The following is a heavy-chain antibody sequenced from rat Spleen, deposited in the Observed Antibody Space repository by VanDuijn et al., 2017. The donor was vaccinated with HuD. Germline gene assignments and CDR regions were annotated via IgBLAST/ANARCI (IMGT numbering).Heavy chain of an antibody. V-gene: IGHV5S23*01. Sequence: EVQLVESGGDLVQPGRSLKLSCAASGFTFSNYDMAWVRQDSTKGLEWVASISPSGGATYYRDSVKGRFTVSRDNAKSTLYLQMDSLRSDDTATYFCAGAGYLRDWYFDFWGPGTMVTVSS. CDR3: AGAGYLRDWYFDF. D-gene: IGHD2-2*01. CDR1: GFTFSNYD. J-gene: IGHJ1*01. CDR2: ISPSGGAT.